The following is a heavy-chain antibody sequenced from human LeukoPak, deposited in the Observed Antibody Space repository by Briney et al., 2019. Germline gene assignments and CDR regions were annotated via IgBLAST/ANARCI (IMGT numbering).Heavy chain of an antibody. CDR1: GGSISSGGYY. Sequence: SQTLSLTCTVSGGSISSGGYYWSWIRQHPGKGLEWIGYIYYSGSTYYNPSLKSRVTISVDTSKNQFSLKLSSVTAADTAVYYCASKTNWNSDLNWFDPWGQGTLVTVSS. J-gene: IGHJ5*02. CDR3: ASKTNWNSDLNWFDP. V-gene: IGHV4-31*03. D-gene: IGHD1-7*01. CDR2: IYYSGST.